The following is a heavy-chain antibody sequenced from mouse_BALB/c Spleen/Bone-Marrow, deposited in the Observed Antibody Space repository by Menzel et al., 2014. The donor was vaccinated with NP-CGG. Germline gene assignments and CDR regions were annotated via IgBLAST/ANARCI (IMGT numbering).Heavy chain of an antibody. D-gene: IGHD2-3*01. V-gene: IGHV1S81*02. J-gene: IGHJ1*01. CDR3: TRSDGYYVPHWYFDV. Sequence: QLQQSGAELVKPGASVKLSCKASGYTFTSYYMYWVKQRPGQGLEWIGEINPSNGGTNFNEKFKSKATLTVDKSSSTAYMQLSSLTSEDSAVYYCTRSDGYYVPHWYFDVWGAGTTVTVSS. CDR1: GYTFTSYY. CDR2: INPSNGGT.